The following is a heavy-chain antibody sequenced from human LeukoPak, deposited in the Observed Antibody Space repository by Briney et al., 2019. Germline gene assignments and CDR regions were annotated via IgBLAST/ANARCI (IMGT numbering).Heavy chain of an antibody. V-gene: IGHV3-23*01. Sequence: GGSLRLSCAASGFTFSNYGMSWVRQAPGKGLEWVSAISGSGGSTYYADSVKGRFTTSRDNSKNTLYLQMNSLRAEDTAVYYCAKDTRQLDAFDIWGQGTMVTVSS. D-gene: IGHD6-13*01. CDR3: AKDTRQLDAFDI. J-gene: IGHJ3*02. CDR2: ISGSGGST. CDR1: GFTFSNYG.